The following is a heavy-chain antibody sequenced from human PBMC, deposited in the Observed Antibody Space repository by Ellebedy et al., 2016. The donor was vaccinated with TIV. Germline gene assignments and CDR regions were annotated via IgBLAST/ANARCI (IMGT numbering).Heavy chain of an antibody. J-gene: IGHJ5*02. CDR2: IYTTGGV. V-gene: IGHV4-61*02. CDR3: ARGRGINGTTHHFGFDP. D-gene: IGHD1-14*01. CDR1: GGSISSGRFY. Sequence: SETLSLXCSVSGGSISSGRFYWNWIRQPAGKGLEWLARIYTTGGVDYNPSLKGRITMSIYTSNNQLSLRLTSVTAADTAVYYCARGRGINGTTHHFGFDPWGQGTLVTVSS.